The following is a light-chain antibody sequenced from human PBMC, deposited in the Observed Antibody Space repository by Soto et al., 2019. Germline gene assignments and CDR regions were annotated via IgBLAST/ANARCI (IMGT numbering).Light chain of an antibody. V-gene: IGKV3-11*01. Sequence: EIVLTQSPATLSLSPGQRATLSCRTRQSVSSYLAWYQQKPGQAPRLLIYDASNRATGIPARFSGSGSGTDFTLTISSLEPEDFAVYDGQQRTNWPLTFGGGTKVEIK. CDR1: QSVSSY. CDR2: DAS. J-gene: IGKJ4*01. CDR3: QQRTNWPLT.